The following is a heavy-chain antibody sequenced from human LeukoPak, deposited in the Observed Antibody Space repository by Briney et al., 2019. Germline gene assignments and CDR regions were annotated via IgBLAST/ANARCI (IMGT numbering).Heavy chain of an antibody. CDR3: AKGDWFDP. V-gene: IGHV3-74*01. CDR1: GFTFSGYW. D-gene: IGHD3-16*01. CDR2: IKSDGSST. Sequence: PGGSLRLSCAASGFTFSGYWMHWVRQAPGKGLVWVSRIKSDGSSTSYADSMKGRFIISRDNAKNTLYLQMNSLRAEDTAVYYCAKGDWFDPWGQGTLVTVSS. J-gene: IGHJ5*02.